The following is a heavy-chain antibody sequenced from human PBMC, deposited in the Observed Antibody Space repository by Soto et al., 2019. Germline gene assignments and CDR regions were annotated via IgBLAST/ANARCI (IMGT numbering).Heavy chain of an antibody. D-gene: IGHD3-3*01. CDR1: GFTFSGSA. V-gene: IGHV3-73*02. J-gene: IGHJ4*02. Sequence: EVQLVESGGGLVQPGGSLKVSCAASGFTFSGSAMHWVRQASGKGLEWVGRIRSKANSYATAYAVSVKGRFTISRDDSRNTAYLQMNSLKTEDTAVYYCARGVYDFWSGHPEGPDYWGQGTVVTVSS. CDR2: IRSKANSYAT. CDR3: ARGVYDFWSGHPEGPDY.